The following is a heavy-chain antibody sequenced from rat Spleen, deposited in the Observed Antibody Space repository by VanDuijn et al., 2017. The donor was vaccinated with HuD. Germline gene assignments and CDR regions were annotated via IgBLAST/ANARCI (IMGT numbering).Heavy chain of an antibody. CDR1: GFTFSDYY. CDR2: ISYDGSST. D-gene: IGHD1-4*01. V-gene: IGHV5-7*01. J-gene: IGHJ2*01. Sequence: EVRLVESGGGLVQPGRSLKVSCAASGFTFSDYYMAWVRQAPNKGLEWVATISYDGSSTYYRDSVKGRFTISRDNAKSTLYLQMDSLRSEDTATYYCAREAGIPFHYFDYWGQGVMVTVSS. CDR3: AREAGIPFHYFDY.